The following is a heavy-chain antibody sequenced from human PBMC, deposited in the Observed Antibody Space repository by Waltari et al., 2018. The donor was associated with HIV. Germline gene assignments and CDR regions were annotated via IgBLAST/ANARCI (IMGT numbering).Heavy chain of an antibody. CDR1: GFTFSGLC. J-gene: IGHJ4*02. CDR3: ARDRGGLRQPLDY. CDR2: IWFDGSKK. Sequence: QVQLVESGGGVVQPGRSLRLSCAASGFTFSGLCMHWVRQAPGKGLEWVSVIWFDGSKKLYADSVKGRFTISRDNSKNIVHLQMNSLRAEDTALYYCARDRGGLRQPLDYWGQGTLVTVSS. V-gene: IGHV3-33*01. D-gene: IGHD3-16*01.